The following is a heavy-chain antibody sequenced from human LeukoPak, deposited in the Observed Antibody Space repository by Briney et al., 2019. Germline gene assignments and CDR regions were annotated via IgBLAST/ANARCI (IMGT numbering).Heavy chain of an antibody. CDR2: IWYDGSDK. CDR1: GFTFGTYG. CDR3: AKVHQGYYYMDV. D-gene: IGHD2-2*01. V-gene: IGHV3-33*06. J-gene: IGHJ6*03. Sequence: GRSLRLSCAASGFTFGTYGMHRVRQAPGKGLEWVAVIWYDGSDKYYADSVKGRFTISRDNSNNTLYLQINSLRAEDTAVYYCAKVHQGYYYMDVWGRGTTVTVSS.